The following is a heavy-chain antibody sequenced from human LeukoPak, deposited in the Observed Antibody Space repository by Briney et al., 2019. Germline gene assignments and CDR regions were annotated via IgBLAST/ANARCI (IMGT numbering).Heavy chain of an antibody. CDR1: GLTFSSYG. CDR2: IWNGGNNK. J-gene: IGHJ4*02. D-gene: IGHD2-2*01. CDR3: AKSQHIVVVPAALDY. V-gene: IGHV3-33*06. Sequence: GRSLRLSCVASGLTFSSYGMHWVRQAPGKGLEWVAVIWNGGNNKYYADSVKGRFTISRDNSKNTLYLQMNSLRAEDTAVYYCAKSQHIVVVPAALDYWGQGTLVTVS.